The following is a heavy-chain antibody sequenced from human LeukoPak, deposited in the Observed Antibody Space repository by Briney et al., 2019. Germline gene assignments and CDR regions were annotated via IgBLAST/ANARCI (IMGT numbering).Heavy chain of an antibody. Sequence: SVKVSCKASGGTFSSYAISWVRQAPGQGLEWMGGIIPIFGTANYAQKFQGRVTMTTDTSTSTAYMELRSLRSDDTAVYYCARDRGETGELYYFDYWGQGTLVTVSS. CDR3: ARDRGETGELYYFDY. CDR1: GGTFSSYA. V-gene: IGHV1-69*05. D-gene: IGHD7-27*01. J-gene: IGHJ4*02. CDR2: IIPIFGTA.